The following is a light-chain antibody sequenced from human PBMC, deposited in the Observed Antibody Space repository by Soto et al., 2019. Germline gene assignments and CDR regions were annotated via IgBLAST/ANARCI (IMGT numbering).Light chain of an antibody. J-gene: IGLJ2*01. V-gene: IGLV2-23*02. CDR1: SSDVGSYNL. CDR2: EVS. Sequence: QSVLTQPASVSGSPGQSITISCSGTSSDVGSYNLVSWYQQLPGKVPRFMIYEVSKRPSGVSNRFSGSKSGNTASLTISGLQAEDEADYYCCSYAGSGTLVFGGGTKLTVL. CDR3: CSYAGSGTLV.